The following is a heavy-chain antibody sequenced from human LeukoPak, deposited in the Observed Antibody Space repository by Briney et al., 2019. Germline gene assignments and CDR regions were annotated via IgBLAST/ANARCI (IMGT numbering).Heavy chain of an antibody. CDR1: GFTFDDYA. Sequence: GGSLRLSCAASGFTFDDYATHWVRQAPGKGLEWVSGISWNSGSIGYADSVKGRFTISRDNAKNSLYLQMNSLRAEDTALYYRAKDMGWNWNDERGFDYWGQGTLVTVSS. D-gene: IGHD1-1*01. J-gene: IGHJ4*02. CDR2: ISWNSGSI. V-gene: IGHV3-9*01. CDR3: AKDMGWNWNDERGFDY.